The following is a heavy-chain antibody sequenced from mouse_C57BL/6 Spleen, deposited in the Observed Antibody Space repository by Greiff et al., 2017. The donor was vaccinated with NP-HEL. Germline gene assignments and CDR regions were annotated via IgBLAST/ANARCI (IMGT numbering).Heavy chain of an antibody. D-gene: IGHD1-1*01. V-gene: IGHV1-5*01. CDR3: TRSYYDGDYFDY. Sequence: EVQLQQSGTVLARPGASVKMSCKTSGYTFTSYWMHWVKQRPGQGLEWIGAIYPGNSDTSYNQKFKGKAKLTAVTSASTAYMELSSLTNEDSAVYYCTRSYYDGDYFDYWGQGTTLTVSS. CDR2: IYPGNSDT. J-gene: IGHJ2*01. CDR1: GYTFTSYW.